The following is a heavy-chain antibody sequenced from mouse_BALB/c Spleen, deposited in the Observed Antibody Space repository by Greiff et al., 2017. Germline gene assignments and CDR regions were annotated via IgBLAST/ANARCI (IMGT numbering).Heavy chain of an antibody. CDR3: ARYIGGVGYFDY. CDR2: ISSGGGNT. D-gene: IGHD2-14*01. Sequence: EVKLVESGGGLVKPGGSLKLSCAASGFTFSSYTMSWVRQTPEKRLEWVATISSGGGNTYYPDSVKGRFTISRDNAKNNLYLQMSSLRSEDTALYYCARYIGGVGYFDYWGQGTTLTVSS. CDR1: GFTFSSYT. V-gene: IGHV5-9*03. J-gene: IGHJ2*01.